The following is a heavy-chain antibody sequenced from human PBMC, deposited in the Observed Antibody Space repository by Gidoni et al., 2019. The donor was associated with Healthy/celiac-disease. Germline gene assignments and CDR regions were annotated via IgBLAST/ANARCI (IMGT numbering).Heavy chain of an antibody. V-gene: IGHV3-48*03. CDR1: GFTFSSYE. J-gene: IGHJ4*02. D-gene: IGHD6-19*01. CDR3: ARGSGAVAGTHEDY. Sequence: EVQLVESGGGLVQPGGSLRLSCAASGFTFSSYEMNWVRQAPGKGLEWVSYISSSGSTIYYADSVKGRFTISRDNAKNSLYLQMNSLRAEDTAVYYCARGSGAVAGTHEDYWGQGTLVTVSS. CDR2: ISSSGSTI.